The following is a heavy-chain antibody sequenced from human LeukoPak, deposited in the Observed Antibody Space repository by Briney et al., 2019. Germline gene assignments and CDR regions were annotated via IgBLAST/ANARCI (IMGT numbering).Heavy chain of an antibody. CDR2: IRYDGSNK. V-gene: IGHV3-30*02. CDR3: AKDIRRGVVVIKGY. Sequence: PGGSLRLSCAASGFTFSSYGTHWVRQAPGKGLEWVAFIRYDGSNKYYADSVKGRFTISRDNSKNTLYLQMNSLRAEDTAVYYCAKDIRRGVVVIKGYWGQGTLVTVSS. CDR1: GFTFSSYG. J-gene: IGHJ4*02. D-gene: IGHD3-22*01.